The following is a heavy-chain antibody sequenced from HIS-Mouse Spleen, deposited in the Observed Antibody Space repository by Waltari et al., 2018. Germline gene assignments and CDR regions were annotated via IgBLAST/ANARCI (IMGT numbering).Heavy chain of an antibody. V-gene: IGHV4-39*07. CDR3: AREIPYSSSWYDWYFDL. CDR1: RGSISRSRYY. CDR2: IYYSGST. J-gene: IGHJ2*01. Sequence: QLQLQESGPGLVKPSETLSLTCTVSRGSISRSRYYWGWIRQPPGKGLAWIGSIYYSGSTYYNPSLKSRVTISVDTSKNQFSLKLSSVTAADTAVYYCAREIPYSSSWYDWYFDLWGRGTLVTVSS. D-gene: IGHD6-13*01.